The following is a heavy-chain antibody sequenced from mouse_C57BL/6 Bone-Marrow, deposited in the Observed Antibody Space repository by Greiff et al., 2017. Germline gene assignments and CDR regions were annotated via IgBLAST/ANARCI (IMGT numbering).Heavy chain of an antibody. J-gene: IGHJ2*01. Sequence: EVQLVESGGGLVKPGGSLKLSCAASGFTFSSYAMSWVRQTPEKRLEWVATISDGGSYTYYPDNVKGRFTISRDNAKNNLYLQMSHLKSEDTAMYYCAREPTTTGFDYWGQGTTLTVSS. D-gene: IGHD1-1*01. V-gene: IGHV5-4*01. CDR1: GFTFSSYA. CDR2: ISDGGSYT. CDR3: AREPTTTGFDY.